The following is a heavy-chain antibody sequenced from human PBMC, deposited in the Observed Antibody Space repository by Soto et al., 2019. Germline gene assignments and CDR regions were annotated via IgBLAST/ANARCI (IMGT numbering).Heavy chain of an antibody. CDR3: ARDPSHSYYTLFYYFDY. D-gene: IGHD1-26*01. J-gene: IGHJ4*02. V-gene: IGHV3-23*01. Sequence: GGSLRLSCAACGFTFSTYAMSWARQAPGKGLEWVSAISGSGSNTYYADSVKGRFTISRDDSKSTLYLQMNSLRAEDTAVYYCARDPSHSYYTLFYYFDYWGQGTLVTVSS. CDR2: ISGSGSNT. CDR1: GFTFSTYA.